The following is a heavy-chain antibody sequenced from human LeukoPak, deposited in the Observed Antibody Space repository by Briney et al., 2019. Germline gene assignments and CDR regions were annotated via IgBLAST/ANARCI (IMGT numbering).Heavy chain of an antibody. D-gene: IGHD2-2*01. CDR2: FDPEDGET. CDR3: ATIRHIVVVPAASPFDY. CDR1: GYTLTELS. V-gene: IGHV1-24*01. Sequence: ASVKVSCKVSGYTLTELSMHWVRQAPGKGLEWMGGFDPEDGETIYAQKFQGRVTMTEDTSTDTAYMELSSLRSEDTAVYYCATIRHIVVVPAASPFDYWGQGTLVTVSS. J-gene: IGHJ4*02.